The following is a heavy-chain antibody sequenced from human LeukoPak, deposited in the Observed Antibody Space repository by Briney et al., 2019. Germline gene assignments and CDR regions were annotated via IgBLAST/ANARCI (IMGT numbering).Heavy chain of an antibody. CDR1: GFTFSSYS. D-gene: IGHD3-3*01. CDR2: ISSSSSYI. J-gene: IGHJ6*03. V-gene: IGHV3-21*01. CDR3: AREYDFWSGEVDYYYYMDV. Sequence: GGSLRLSCAASGFTFSSYSMNWVRQAPGKGLEWVSSISSSSSYIYYADSVKGRFTISRDNAKNSLYLQMNSLRAEDTAVYYCAREYDFWSGEVDYYYYMDVWGKGTTVTVSS.